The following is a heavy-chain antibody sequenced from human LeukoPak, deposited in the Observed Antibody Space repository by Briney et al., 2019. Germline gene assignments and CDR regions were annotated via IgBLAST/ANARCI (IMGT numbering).Heavy chain of an antibody. CDR1: GGSISSYY. V-gene: IGHV4-34*01. D-gene: IGHD4-11*01. Sequence: ASETLSLTCTVSGGSISSYYWSWIRHAPGKGLEGVGEINDSRSTNYNASLKSRVTISVDTSKNQFSLKLSSVTAAHTAVYYCARYPFLGTVTTRVGYYYYYGMDVWGRGPTVTASS. J-gene: IGHJ6*02. CDR2: INDSRST. CDR3: ARYPFLGTVTTRVGYYYYYGMDV.